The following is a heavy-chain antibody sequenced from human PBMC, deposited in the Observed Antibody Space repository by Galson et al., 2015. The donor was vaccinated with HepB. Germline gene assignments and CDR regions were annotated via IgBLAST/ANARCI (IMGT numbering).Heavy chain of an antibody. CDR2: ISSSGSTI. CDR1: GFTFSSYE. CDR3: ARVDTAMVTGFDY. J-gene: IGHJ4*02. V-gene: IGHV3-48*03. Sequence: SLRLSCAASGFTFSSYEMNWVRQAPGKGLEWVSYISSSGSTIYYADSVKGRFTISRDNAKNSLYLQMNSLRAEDTAVYYCARVDTAMVTGFDYWGQGTLVTVSS. D-gene: IGHD5-18*01.